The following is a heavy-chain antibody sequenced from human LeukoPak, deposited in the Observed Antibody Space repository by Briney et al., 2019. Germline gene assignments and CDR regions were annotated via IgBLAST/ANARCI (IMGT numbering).Heavy chain of an antibody. Sequence: SETLSLTCTVSGGSISSYYWSWIRQPPGKELEWIGYIYYSGSTNYNPSLKSRVTISVDTSKNQFSLKLSSVTAADTAVYYCARGPFEWAAARPPSWWFDPWGQGTLVTVSS. CDR2: IYYSGST. D-gene: IGHD2-2*01. CDR1: GGSISSYY. J-gene: IGHJ5*02. V-gene: IGHV4-59*01. CDR3: ARGPFEWAAARPPSWWFDP.